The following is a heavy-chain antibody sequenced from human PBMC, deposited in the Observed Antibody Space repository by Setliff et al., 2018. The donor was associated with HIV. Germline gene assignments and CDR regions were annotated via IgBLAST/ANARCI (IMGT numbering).Heavy chain of an antibody. CDR2: IYYSGST. J-gene: IGHJ5*02. CDR3: ARQRFGELFYWFDP. V-gene: IGHV4-39*01. Sequence: SETLSLTCTVSGGSIISSTYFWGWIRQPPGKGLECIGNIYYSGSTNYNPSLKSRVTISVDTSKNQFSLKLSSVTAADTAVYYCARQRFGELFYWFDPWGQGTLVTVSS. D-gene: IGHD3-10*01. CDR1: GGSIISSTYF.